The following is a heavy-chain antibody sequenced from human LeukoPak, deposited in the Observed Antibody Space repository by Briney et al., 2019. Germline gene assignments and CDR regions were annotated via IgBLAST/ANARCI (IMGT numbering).Heavy chain of an antibody. CDR3: ARDPSRGTYYYDSSGYYRDAFDI. CDR2: IYTSGST. Sequence: SETLSLTCTVSGGSISSGSYYWSWIRQPAGKGLEWIGRIYTSGSTNYNPSLKSRVTISVDTSKNQFSLKLSSVTAADTAVYYCARDPSRGTYYYDSSGYYRDAFDIWGQGTMVTVSS. J-gene: IGHJ3*02. CDR1: GGSISSGSYY. V-gene: IGHV4-61*02. D-gene: IGHD3-22*01.